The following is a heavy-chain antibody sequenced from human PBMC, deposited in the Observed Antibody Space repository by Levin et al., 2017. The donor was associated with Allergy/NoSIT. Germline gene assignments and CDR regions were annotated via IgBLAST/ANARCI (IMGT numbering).Heavy chain of an antibody. Sequence: RAGGSLRLSCVASGFTFSSYGMSWVRQAPGKGLEWVSAFSGRGGGTYYADSVKGRFTISRDNSKNTLFLQMGSLRAEDTAVYYCAKRSTSTSGFFDYWGRGTLVTVSS. CDR3: AKRSTSTSGFFDY. CDR2: FSGRGGGT. CDR1: GFTFSSYG. D-gene: IGHD2-2*01. V-gene: IGHV3-23*01. J-gene: IGHJ4*02.